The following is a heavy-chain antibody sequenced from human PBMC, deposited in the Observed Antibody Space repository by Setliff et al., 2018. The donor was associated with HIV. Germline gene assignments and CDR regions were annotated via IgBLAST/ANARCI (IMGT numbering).Heavy chain of an antibody. V-gene: IGHV3-23*01. D-gene: IGHD3-10*01. J-gene: IGHJ6*03. CDR3: ARGRSLVRGSGSPENYYMDV. CDR1: GFTFSGYA. CDR2: ISGSGGST. Sequence: GGSLRLSCAASGFTFSGYAMRWVRQAPGKGLECVSGISGSGGSTHYADSVKGRFTISRDNSKNMLYLQMNSLRAEDTAVYYCARGRSLVRGSGSPENYYMDVWGKGTTVTVSS.